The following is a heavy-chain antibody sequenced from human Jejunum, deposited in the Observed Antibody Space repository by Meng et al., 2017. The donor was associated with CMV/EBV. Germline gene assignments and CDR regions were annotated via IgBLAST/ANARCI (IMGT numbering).Heavy chain of an antibody. CDR1: RFSFRSRH. CDR2: LSFASGYI. Sequence: SRFSFRSRHVTCVRQAPGKGLEWVSSLSFASGYIYYANSVKGRFTISRDNAKNSLYLQMSSLRAEDTAVYYCARDLYVGDPAVFDIWGQGTVVTVSS. D-gene: IGHD4-17*01. CDR3: ARDLYVGDPAVFDI. J-gene: IGHJ3*02. V-gene: IGHV3-21*01.